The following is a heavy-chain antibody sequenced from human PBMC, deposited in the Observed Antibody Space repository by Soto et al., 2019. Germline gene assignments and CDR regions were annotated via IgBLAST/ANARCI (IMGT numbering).Heavy chain of an antibody. CDR3: AKLTEVGATWFDP. CDR1: GFTFSSYG. CDR2: ISYDGSNK. J-gene: IGHJ5*02. D-gene: IGHD1-26*01. Sequence: VGSLRLSCAASGFTFSSYGMHWVRQAPGKGLEWVAVISYDGSNKYYADSVKGRFTISRDNSKNTLYLQMNSLRAEDTAVYYCAKLTEVGATWFDPCGQGILVTVSS. V-gene: IGHV3-30*18.